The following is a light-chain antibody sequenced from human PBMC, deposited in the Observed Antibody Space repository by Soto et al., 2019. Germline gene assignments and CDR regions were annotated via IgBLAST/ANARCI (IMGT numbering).Light chain of an antibody. CDR1: NSNIGSNT. J-gene: IGLJ3*02. V-gene: IGLV1-44*01. CDR3: AAWDDSLHGPV. CDR2: SNN. Sequence: QSVLTQPPSASGTPGQRVTISCSGSNSNIGSNTVNWYQQLPGTAPKLLIYSNNQRPSGVPDRFSGSKSGTSASLAISGLQSEDEADFYCAAWDDSLHGPVFGGGTKLTVL.